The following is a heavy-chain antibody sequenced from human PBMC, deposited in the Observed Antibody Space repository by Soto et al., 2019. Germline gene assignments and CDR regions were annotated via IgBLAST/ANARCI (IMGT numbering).Heavy chain of an antibody. D-gene: IGHD3-10*01. Sequence: PSETLSLTCSFSDDSINSDKYYLGWIRQPPGKGQEWIGSIYYRGNAYYNPSLQTRVTISLDKSKSQFSLKLNSVTAADSAVYFCERGEGLPKLSTFLAFGGRGAWDPVPS. CDR3: ERGEGLPKLSTFLAF. CDR2: IYYRGNA. V-gene: IGHV4-39*01. CDR1: DDSINSDKYY. J-gene: IGHJ2*01.